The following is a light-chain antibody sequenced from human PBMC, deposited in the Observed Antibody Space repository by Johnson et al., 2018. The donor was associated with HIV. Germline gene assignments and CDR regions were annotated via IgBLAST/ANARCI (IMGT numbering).Light chain of an antibody. Sequence: QSVLTQPPSVSAAPGQKVTISCSGSSSNIGNNYVSWYQQLPGTATKFLIYDNNKRPPGVPDRFSGSKSGTSAPLANSGLRSEDEADYYLAAWDDSLNGFYVCGTGTKVTVL. J-gene: IGLJ1*01. CDR1: SSNIGNNY. V-gene: IGLV1-51*01. CDR3: AAWDDSLNGFYV. CDR2: DNN.